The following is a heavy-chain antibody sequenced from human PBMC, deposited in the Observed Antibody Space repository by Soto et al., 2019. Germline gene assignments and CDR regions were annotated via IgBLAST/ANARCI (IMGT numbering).Heavy chain of an antibody. CDR3: ASLIAARTGPFDY. Sequence: GASVKVSCKASGGTFSSYTISWVRQAPGQGLEWMGRIIPILGIANYAQKFQGRVTITADKSTSTAYMELSSLRSEDTAVYYCASLIAARTGPFDYLGQGNLVTVS. CDR1: GGTFSSYT. V-gene: IGHV1-69*02. D-gene: IGHD6-6*01. J-gene: IGHJ4*02. CDR2: IIPILGIA.